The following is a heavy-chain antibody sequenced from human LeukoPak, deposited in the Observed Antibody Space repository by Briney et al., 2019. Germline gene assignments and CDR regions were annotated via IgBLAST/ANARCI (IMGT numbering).Heavy chain of an antibody. D-gene: IGHD3-16*02. CDR2: IYYSGST. CDR3: ARGFRSYYYHYMDV. CDR1: GGSFSGYY. J-gene: IGHJ6*03. Sequence: SETLSLTCAVYGGSFSGYYWSWIRQPPGKGLEWIGYIYYSGSTNYNPSLKSRVTISVDTSKNQFSLKLRSVTAADTAVYYCARGFRSYYYHYMDVWGKGTTVTVSS. V-gene: IGHV4-59*01.